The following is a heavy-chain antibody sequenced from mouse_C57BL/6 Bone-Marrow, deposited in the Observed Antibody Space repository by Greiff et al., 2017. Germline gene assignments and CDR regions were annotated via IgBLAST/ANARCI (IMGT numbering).Heavy chain of an antibody. J-gene: IGHJ1*03. Sequence: VQLQQPGAELVKPGASVKMSCKASGYTFTSYWITWVKQRPGQGLEWIGDIYPGSGSTNYYEKFKSKATLTVDTSSTTAYMQLSILTSEDSAVYNCARPYYSNYWYFDVWGTGTTVTVSS. V-gene: IGHV1-55*01. CDR1: GYTFTSYW. CDR2: IYPGSGST. D-gene: IGHD2-5*01. CDR3: ARPYYSNYWYFDV.